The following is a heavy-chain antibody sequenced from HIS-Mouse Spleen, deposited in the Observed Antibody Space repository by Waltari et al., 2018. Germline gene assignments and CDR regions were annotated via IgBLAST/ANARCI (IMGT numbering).Heavy chain of an antibody. V-gene: IGHV4-39*07. D-gene: IGHD6-13*01. CDR1: GGSISSSSYY. J-gene: IGHJ2*01. Sequence: QLQLQESGPGLVKPSETLSLTCTVSGGSISSSSYYWGWIRQPPGKGLEWIGGVYYSGSTNYNPSLKSRVTRSVDTSKNQFSLKLSSVTAADTAVYYCAREIPYSSSWYDWYFDLWGRGTLVTVSS. CDR2: VYYSGST. CDR3: AREIPYSSSWYDWYFDL.